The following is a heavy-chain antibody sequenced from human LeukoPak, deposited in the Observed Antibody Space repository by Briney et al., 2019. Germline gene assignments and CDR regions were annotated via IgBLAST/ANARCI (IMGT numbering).Heavy chain of an antibody. CDR1: GYTFTGYY. D-gene: IGHD2-21*01. V-gene: IGHV1-2*02. CDR2: INPNSGGT. Sequence: ASVKVSCKASGYTFTGYYMHWVRQAPGRGLEWMGWINPNSGGTNYAQKFQGRVTMTRDTSISTAYMELSRLRSDDTAVYYCARAPPPHIKWDYWGQGTLVTVSS. J-gene: IGHJ4*02. CDR3: ARAPPPHIKWDY.